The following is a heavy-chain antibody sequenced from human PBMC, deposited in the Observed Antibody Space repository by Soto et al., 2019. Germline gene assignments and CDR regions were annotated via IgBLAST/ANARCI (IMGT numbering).Heavy chain of an antibody. J-gene: IGHJ3*02. D-gene: IGHD3-10*01. Sequence: GASVKVSFKASGGTFSSYAISWVRQAPGQGLEWMGGIIPIFGTANYAQKFQGRVTITADESTSTAYMELSSLRSEDTAVYYCASLVYGSGTSDAFDIWGQGTMVTVSS. CDR3: ASLVYGSGTSDAFDI. CDR2: IIPIFGTA. V-gene: IGHV1-69*13. CDR1: GGTFSSYA.